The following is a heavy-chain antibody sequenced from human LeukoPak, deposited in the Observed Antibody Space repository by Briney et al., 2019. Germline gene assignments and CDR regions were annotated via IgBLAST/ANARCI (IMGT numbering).Heavy chain of an antibody. CDR2: ISRNSGAT. CDR3: ARGAHYHDSSEGSDY. CDR1: GYIFSDYY. Sequence: GASVKVSCKASGYIFSDYYIHWVRQAPGQGFEWMGWISRNSGATKFAQKFQGRVTMTRDTSISTVYMELSRLRSDDTAVYYCARGAHYHDSSEGSDYWGQGTLVTVSS. J-gene: IGHJ4*02. D-gene: IGHD3-22*01. V-gene: IGHV1-2*02.